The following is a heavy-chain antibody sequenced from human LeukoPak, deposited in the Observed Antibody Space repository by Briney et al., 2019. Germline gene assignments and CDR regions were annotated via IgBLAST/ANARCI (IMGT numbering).Heavy chain of an antibody. CDR3: ARFYSSSSVGFDY. CDR1: GFTFSSYS. J-gene: IGHJ4*02. CDR2: ISSGSSTI. Sequence: GGSLRLSCAASGFTFSSYSMNWVRQAPGKGPEWVSYISSGSSTIYYADSVKGRFTISRDNAKNSLYLQMNSLRAEDTAVYYCARFYSSSSVGFDYWGQGTLVTVSS. D-gene: IGHD6-6*01. V-gene: IGHV3-48*01.